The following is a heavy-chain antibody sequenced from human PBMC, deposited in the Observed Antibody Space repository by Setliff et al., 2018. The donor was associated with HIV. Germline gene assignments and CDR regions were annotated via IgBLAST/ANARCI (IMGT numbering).Heavy chain of an antibody. CDR1: GGSIRSNSYY. D-gene: IGHD5-18*01. V-gene: IGHV4-39*01. J-gene: IGHJ4*02. CDR3: ARTRGYTYGYIDS. CDR2: IYYSGST. Sequence: SETLSLTCNVSGGSIRSNSYYWGWIRQPPGKRLEWIGSIYYSGSTYYNPSLKSRVTISVDTSKNQFSLKLNSVTAADTAVYYCARTRGYTYGYIDSWAQGTLVTVSS.